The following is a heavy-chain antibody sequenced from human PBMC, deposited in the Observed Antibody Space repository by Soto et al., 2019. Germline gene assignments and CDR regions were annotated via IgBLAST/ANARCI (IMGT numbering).Heavy chain of an antibody. D-gene: IGHD5-12*01. J-gene: IGHJ4*02. V-gene: IGHV3-23*01. CDR2: ITGRGSYT. CDR3: AKDRDGYTNQVDY. Sequence: EVHLLESGGGLVQPGGSLRLSCSASGFTFGNYGMSWVRQAPGKGLEWVSAITGRGSYTYYADSVRGRFTISRDNSKNTLSLQMNSLRAEDTAIYYCAKDRDGYTNQVDYWGQGTLVTVSS. CDR1: GFTFGNYG.